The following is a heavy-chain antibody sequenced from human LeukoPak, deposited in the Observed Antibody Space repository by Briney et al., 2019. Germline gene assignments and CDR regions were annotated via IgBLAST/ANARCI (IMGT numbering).Heavy chain of an antibody. CDR1: GFIFRSHG. CDR3: ARTTYYYDSSGYQGDAFDI. J-gene: IGHJ3*02. D-gene: IGHD3-22*01. V-gene: IGHV4-59*11. CDR2: IYYSGST. Sequence: GSLRLSCAASGFIFRSHGMNWVRQAPGKGLEWIGYIYYSGSTNYNPSLKSRVTISVDTSKKQFSLKLSSVTAADTAVYYCARTTYYYDSSGYQGDAFDIWGQGTMVTVSS.